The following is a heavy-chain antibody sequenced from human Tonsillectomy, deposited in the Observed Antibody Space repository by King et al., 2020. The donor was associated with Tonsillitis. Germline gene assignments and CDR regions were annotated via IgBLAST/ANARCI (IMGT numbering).Heavy chain of an antibody. V-gene: IGHV3-30-3*01. J-gene: IGHJ4*02. CDR1: GFTFSSYA. D-gene: IGHD6-13*01. CDR2: ISYNGSNK. Sequence: VQLVESGGGVVQPGRSLRLSCAASGFTFSSYAMHWVRQAPGKGLEWVAVISYNGSNKYYADSVKGRFTISRDNSKNTLYLQMNSLRAEDTAVYYCARAHIAAGGLLPVYWGQGTPVTVS. CDR3: ARAHIAAGGLLPVY.